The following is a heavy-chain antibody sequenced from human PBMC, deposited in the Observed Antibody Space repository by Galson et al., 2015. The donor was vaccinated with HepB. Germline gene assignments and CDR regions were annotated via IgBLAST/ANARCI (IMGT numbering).Heavy chain of an antibody. CDR3: ATDGPYSSGWFFDY. Sequence: SVKVSCKVSGYTLTELSMHWVRQAPGKGLEWMGGFDPEGGQTIYAQKFQGRVTMTEDTSTDTAYMELSSLRSEDTAVYYCATDGPYSSGWFFDYWGQGTLVTVSS. J-gene: IGHJ4*02. V-gene: IGHV1-24*01. CDR2: FDPEGGQT. CDR1: GYTLTELS. D-gene: IGHD6-19*01.